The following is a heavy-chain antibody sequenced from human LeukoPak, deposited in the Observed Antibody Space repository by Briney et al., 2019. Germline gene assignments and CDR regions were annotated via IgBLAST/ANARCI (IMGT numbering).Heavy chain of an antibody. V-gene: IGHV3-23*01. Sequence: GGSLRLSCAASGFTFSSYAMSWVRQAPGKGLEWVSAISGSGGSTYYADSVKGRFTISRDNSKNTLYLQMNSLRAEDTAVYYCAKQMYYDFWSGYYSSDWGQGTLVTVSS. CDR1: GFTFSSYA. D-gene: IGHD3-3*01. J-gene: IGHJ4*02. CDR3: AKQMYYDFWSGYYSSD. CDR2: ISGSGGST.